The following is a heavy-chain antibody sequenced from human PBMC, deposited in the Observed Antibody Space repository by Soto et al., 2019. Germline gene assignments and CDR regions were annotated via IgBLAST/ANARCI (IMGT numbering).Heavy chain of an antibody. J-gene: IGHJ6*02. Sequence: QVQLQESGPRLVKPSETLSLTCTVSDDFISSYYWNWIRQPAGKGLVWVGRVSTSGATNYNPSLESPVTMSVDTSNKPFSLTLTSVTAADTAVYFWARADYEILTGAYAMDVWGQGTTVNVAS. D-gene: IGHD3-9*01. V-gene: IGHV4-4*07. CDR3: ARADYEILTGAYAMDV. CDR2: VSTSGAT. CDR1: DDFISSYY.